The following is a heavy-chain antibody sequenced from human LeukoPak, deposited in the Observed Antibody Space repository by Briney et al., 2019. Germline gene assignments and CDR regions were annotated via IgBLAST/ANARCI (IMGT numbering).Heavy chain of an antibody. CDR3: ARAVNDFWCGTHYYYMDI. J-gene: IGHJ6*03. D-gene: IGHD3-3*01. CDR2: IIPIFGTA. Sequence: SVKVSCKASGGTFSSYAISWVRQAPGQGLEWMGGIIPIFGTANYAQKFQGRGTITADKSTSTAYMELSSLRSEDTAVYYCARAVNDFWCGTHYYYMDIWVKGTTVTVSS. CDR1: GGTFSSYA. V-gene: IGHV1-69*06.